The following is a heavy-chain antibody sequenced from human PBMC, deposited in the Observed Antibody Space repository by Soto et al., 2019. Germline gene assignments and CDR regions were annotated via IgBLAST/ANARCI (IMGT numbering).Heavy chain of an antibody. Sequence: QVQLVQSGAEVKKPGSSVKVSCKASGGTFSSYAISWVRQAPGQGLEWMGGIIPISETTNYAQKFQGRVTITADESKSTAYTELRSLRSEDTAVYYCARSQGSSTSLEIYYYYYYGMDVWGQGTTVTVSS. CDR3: ARSQGSSTSLEIYYYYYYGMDV. D-gene: IGHD2-2*01. V-gene: IGHV1-69*01. J-gene: IGHJ6*02. CDR2: IIPISETT. CDR1: GGTFSSYA.